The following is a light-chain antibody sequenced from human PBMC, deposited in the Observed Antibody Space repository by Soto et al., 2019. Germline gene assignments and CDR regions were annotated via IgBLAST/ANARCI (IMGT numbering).Light chain of an antibody. Sequence: QSVLTQPPSASGTPGQRVTISCSGSSSNIGSNCVYWYQQLPGTAPKLLIYRNNQRPSGVPDRFSGSKSGTSASLAISGLRSEDEADYYCAAWDDSLSGQVFGGGTKLTVL. CDR1: SSNIGSNC. J-gene: IGLJ2*01. CDR3: AAWDDSLSGQV. V-gene: IGLV1-47*01. CDR2: RNN.